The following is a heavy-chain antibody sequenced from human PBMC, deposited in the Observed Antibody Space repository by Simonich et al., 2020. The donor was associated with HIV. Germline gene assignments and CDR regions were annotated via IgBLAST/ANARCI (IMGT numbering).Heavy chain of an antibody. J-gene: IGHJ1*01. D-gene: IGHD6-13*01. V-gene: IGHV4-34*01. CDR3: AREGGSSRRKYFQH. CDR1: GGSFSGYY. Sequence: QVQLQQWGAGLLKPSEPLSLTCAVYGGSFSGYYWSWIRQPPGKGREWMGEINHSGSTKYNPPHKDRVTRSVDTSKNQFSLNLTSVTAADTAVYYCAREGGSSRRKYFQHWGQGTLVTVSS. CDR2: INHSGST.